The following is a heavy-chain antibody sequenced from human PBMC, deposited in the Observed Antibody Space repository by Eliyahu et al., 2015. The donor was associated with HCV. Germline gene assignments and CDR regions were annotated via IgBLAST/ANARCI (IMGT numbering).Heavy chain of an antibody. V-gene: IGHV3-21*06. CDR3: AREWGADQLVFYYYYMDV. J-gene: IGHJ6*03. Sequence: EVQMVESGGGLVKPGGSLRLSCTASGFXFXSYTXNWIRQAPGKGLGWVSSISSSNSYIHYADSVKGRFTISRDNAKNSLYLQMNSLRAEDTAVYYCAREWGADQLVFYYYYMDVWGKGTTVTVSS. CDR2: ISSSNSYI. D-gene: IGHD2-2*01. CDR1: GFXFXSYT.